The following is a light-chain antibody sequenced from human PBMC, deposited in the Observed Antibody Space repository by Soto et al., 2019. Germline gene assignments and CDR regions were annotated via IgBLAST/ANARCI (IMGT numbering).Light chain of an antibody. CDR1: SSDVGGYNY. CDR3: CSYAGSYV. V-gene: IGLV2-11*01. CDR2: DVS. Sequence: ALAQPRSVSGSPGQSVTISCTGTSSDVGGYNYVSWYQQHPGKAPKLMIYDVSKRPSGVPDRFSGSKSGNTASLTISGLQAEDEADYYCCSYAGSYVFGTGTKVTVL. J-gene: IGLJ1*01.